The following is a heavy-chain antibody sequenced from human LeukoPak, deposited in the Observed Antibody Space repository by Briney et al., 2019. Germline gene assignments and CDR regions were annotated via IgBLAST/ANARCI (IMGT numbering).Heavy chain of an antibody. D-gene: IGHD1-14*01. Sequence: AGGSLRLSCAASGFTFSSYGMHWVRQAPGKGLEWVAFIRYDGSNKYYADSVKGRFTISRDNSKNTLYLQMDSLRAEDTAVYYCAKDGIDAFDIWGQGTMVTVSS. J-gene: IGHJ3*02. CDR1: GFTFSSYG. CDR2: IRYDGSNK. CDR3: AKDGIDAFDI. V-gene: IGHV3-30*02.